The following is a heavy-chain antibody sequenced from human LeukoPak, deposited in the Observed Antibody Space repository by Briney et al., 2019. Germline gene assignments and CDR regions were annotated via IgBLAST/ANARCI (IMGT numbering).Heavy chain of an antibody. D-gene: IGHD6-13*01. CDR1: GGSISSYF. CDR2: ISYSGST. V-gene: IGHV4-59*08. CDR3: ARHESRYSSYFDY. Sequence: SETLSLTCAVSGGSISSYFWHWIRQPPGKGLEWIGYISYSGSTIYNPSLKSRVTISRDTPKNQFSLKLNSVTAADTAVYYCARHESRYSSYFDYWGQGTLVTVSS. J-gene: IGHJ4*02.